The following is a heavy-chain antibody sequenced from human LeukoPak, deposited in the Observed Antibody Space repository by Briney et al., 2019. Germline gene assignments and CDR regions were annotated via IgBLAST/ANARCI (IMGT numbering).Heavy chain of an antibody. CDR3: ARSPTSSMVRGVNWFDP. Sequence: SETLSLTCTVSGGSISSYYWSWIRQPPGKGLEWIGYIYYSGSTNYNPSLKSRVTISVDTSKNQFSLKLSSVTAADTAVYYCARSPTSSMVRGVNWFDPWGQGTLVTVSS. CDR1: GGSISSYY. V-gene: IGHV4-59*01. J-gene: IGHJ5*02. D-gene: IGHD3-10*01. CDR2: IYYSGST.